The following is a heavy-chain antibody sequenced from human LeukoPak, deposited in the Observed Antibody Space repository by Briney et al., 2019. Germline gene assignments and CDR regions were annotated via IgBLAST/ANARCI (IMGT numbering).Heavy chain of an antibody. CDR3: AKNLGYCSSTSCYTFYYYGMDV. CDR2: ISGSGGST. V-gene: IGHV3-23*01. CDR1: GFTFSSYA. J-gene: IGHJ6*02. Sequence: PGGSLRLSCAASGFTFSSYAMSWVRQAPGKGLEWVSAISGSGGSTYSADSVKGRFTISRDNSKNTLYLQMNSLRAEDTAIYSCAKNLGYCSSTSCYTFYYYGMDVWGQGTTVTVSS. D-gene: IGHD2-2*02.